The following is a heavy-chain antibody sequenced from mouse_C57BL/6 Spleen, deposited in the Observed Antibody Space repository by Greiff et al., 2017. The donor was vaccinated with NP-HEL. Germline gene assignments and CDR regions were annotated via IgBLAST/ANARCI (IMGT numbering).Heavy chain of an antibody. V-gene: IGHV5-4*03. Sequence: EVKVVESGGGLVKPGGSLKLSCAASGFTFSSNAMSWVRQTPEKRLEWVATISDGGSYTYYPDNVKGRFTISRDNAKNNLYLQMSHLKSEDTAMYYCARGEIYFGYWGQGTTLTVSS. CDR3: ARGEIYFGY. CDR1: GFTFSSNA. J-gene: IGHJ2*01. CDR2: ISDGGSYT.